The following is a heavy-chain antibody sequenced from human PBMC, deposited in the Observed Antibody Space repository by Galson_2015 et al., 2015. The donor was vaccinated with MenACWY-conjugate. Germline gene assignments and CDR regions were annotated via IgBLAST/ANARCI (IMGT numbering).Heavy chain of an antibody. CDR3: GRDNNWAVDF. Sequence: TFSSYSMNWVRQAPGKGLEWVSDISSSSSTIYYADSVKGRFTISRDNAKNSLYLQMNSLRDEDTALYYCGRDNNWAVDFWGPGTLVTVSS. D-gene: IGHD5-24*01. CDR2: ISSSSSTI. CDR1: TFSSYS. V-gene: IGHV3-48*02. J-gene: IGHJ4*02.